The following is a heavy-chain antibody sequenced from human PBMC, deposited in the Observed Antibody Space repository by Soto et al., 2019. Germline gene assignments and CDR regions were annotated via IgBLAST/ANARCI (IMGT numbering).Heavy chain of an antibody. Sequence: PSETLSLTCAVYGGSFSGYYWSWIRQPPGKGLEWIGEINHSGSTNYNPSLKSRVTISVDTSKNQFSLKLSSVTAADTAVYYCARGPLGSSWFPFDYWGQGTLVTVPS. CDR1: GGSFSGYY. J-gene: IGHJ4*02. CDR3: ARGPLGSSWFPFDY. V-gene: IGHV4-34*01. CDR2: INHSGST. D-gene: IGHD6-13*01.